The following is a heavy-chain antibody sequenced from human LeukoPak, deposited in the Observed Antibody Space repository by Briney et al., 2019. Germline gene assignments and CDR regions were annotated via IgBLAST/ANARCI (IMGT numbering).Heavy chain of an antibody. CDR2: ISYDGSNK. CDR3: ARDGYGDYVLGYFDY. D-gene: IGHD4-17*01. Sequence: GGSPRLSCAASGFTFSSYAMQWVRQAPGKGLEWVAGISYDGSNKYYADSVKGRFTISRDNSKNTLYLQMNSLRAGDTAEYYCARDGYGDYVLGYFDYWGQGTLVTVSS. V-gene: IGHV3-30-3*01. CDR1: GFTFSSYA. J-gene: IGHJ4*02.